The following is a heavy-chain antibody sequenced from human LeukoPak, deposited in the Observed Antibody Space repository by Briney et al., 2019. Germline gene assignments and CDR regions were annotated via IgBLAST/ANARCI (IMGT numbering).Heavy chain of an antibody. J-gene: IGHJ3*02. CDR1: GGSISNYY. Sequence: SETMSLTCTVSGGSISNYYWSWIRLPPGKGLEWIGYIYNSGSTNYNPSLKSRVTISVDTSKNQISLKLSSVTAADTAMYYCARARYSRGWDDAFDIWGQGTMVTVSS. CDR3: ARARYSRGWDDAFDI. CDR2: IYNSGST. V-gene: IGHV4-59*01. D-gene: IGHD6-19*01.